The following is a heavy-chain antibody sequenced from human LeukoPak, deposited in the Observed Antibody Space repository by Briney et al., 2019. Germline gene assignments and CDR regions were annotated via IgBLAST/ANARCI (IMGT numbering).Heavy chain of an antibody. CDR2: ISSSSSYI. Sequence: GGSLRLSCAASGFTFSSYSMNWVRQAPGKGLEWVSSISSSSSYIYYADSVMGRFTISRDNAKNSLYLQMNSLRAEDTAVYYCARGVTGRGFDPWGQGTLVTVSS. D-gene: IGHD7-27*01. CDR3: ARGVTGRGFDP. J-gene: IGHJ5*02. CDR1: GFTFSSYS. V-gene: IGHV3-21*01.